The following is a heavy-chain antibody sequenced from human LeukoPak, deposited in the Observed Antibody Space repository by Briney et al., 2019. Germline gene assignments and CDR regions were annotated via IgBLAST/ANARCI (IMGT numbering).Heavy chain of an antibody. V-gene: IGHV4-59*01. CDR1: GGSISSYY. CDR3: ARSTTVTTTTFDY. Sequence: SETLSLTCTVSGGSISSYYWSWIRQPPGMGLEWIGYIYYSGSTNYNPSLKSRVTISVDTSKNQFSLKLSSVTAADTAVYYCARSTTVTTTTFDYWGQGTLVTVSS. J-gene: IGHJ4*02. D-gene: IGHD4-17*01. CDR2: IYYSGST.